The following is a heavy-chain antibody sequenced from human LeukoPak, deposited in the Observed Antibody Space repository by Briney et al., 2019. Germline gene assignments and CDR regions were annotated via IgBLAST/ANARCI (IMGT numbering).Heavy chain of an antibody. Sequence: GGSLRLSCAASGFTFSGYGMHWVRQAPGKGLLWVSVVSSDGSTTNYADSVKGRFTISRDNCKNTLYLQMNSLIAEYTTVYYCARGLCSYGQVDGYWGQGTLVTVSS. CDR3: ARGLCSYGQVDGY. V-gene: IGHV3-74*01. CDR2: VSSDGSTT. D-gene: IGHD5-18*01. CDR1: GFTFSGYG. J-gene: IGHJ4*02.